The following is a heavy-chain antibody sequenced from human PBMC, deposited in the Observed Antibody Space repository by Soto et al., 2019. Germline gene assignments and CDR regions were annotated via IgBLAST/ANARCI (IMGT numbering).Heavy chain of an antibody. Sequence: EVQLLESGGGLVQPGGSLRLSCAASGFTFSSYAMSWVRQAPGKGLEWVSAIIGSGGRTYYADSVKGRFTISRDNSKNTLYLQMNSLRVVDTAVYYCAKDRIMGSTTFWGMDVWGQGTMVIVSS. V-gene: IGHV3-23*01. CDR1: GFTFSSYA. CDR3: AKDRIMGSTTFWGMDV. J-gene: IGHJ6*02. CDR2: IIGSGGRT. D-gene: IGHD3-16*01.